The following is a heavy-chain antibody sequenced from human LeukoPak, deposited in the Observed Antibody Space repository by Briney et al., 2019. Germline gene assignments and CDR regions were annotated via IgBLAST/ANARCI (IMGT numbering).Heavy chain of an antibody. J-gene: IGHJ5*02. Sequence: GGSLRLSCAASGFTVSSNYMSWVRQAPGKGLEWVSVIYSGGSTDYADSVKGRFTTSRDNSKNTLYLQMNSLRDEDTAVYYCARGPTWIQLWFITWGQGTLVTVSS. D-gene: IGHD5-18*01. CDR1: GFTVSSNY. CDR2: IYSGGST. CDR3: ARGPTWIQLWFIT. V-gene: IGHV3-53*01.